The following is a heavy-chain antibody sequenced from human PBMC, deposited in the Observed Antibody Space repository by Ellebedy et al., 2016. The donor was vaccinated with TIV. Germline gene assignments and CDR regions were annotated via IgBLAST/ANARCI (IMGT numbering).Heavy chain of an antibody. J-gene: IGHJ4*02. D-gene: IGHD2-2*01. V-gene: IGHV3-7*01. CDR1: GFTFSRYW. Sequence: GESLKISCAGSGFTFSRYWMSWVRQAPGKGLEWVANIKQDGSEKYYVDSVKGRFTISRDNAKNSLYLQMNSLRVEDTAVYYCARESCSSTSCYVGYWGQGTLVTVSS. CDR2: IKQDGSEK. CDR3: ARESCSSTSCYVGY.